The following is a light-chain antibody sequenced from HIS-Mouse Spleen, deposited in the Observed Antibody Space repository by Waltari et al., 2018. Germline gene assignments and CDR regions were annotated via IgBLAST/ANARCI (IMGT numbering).Light chain of an antibody. CDR2: EVS. Sequence: QSALTQPRSVSGSPGQSVTISCTGTSSDVGGYNYVPWYQQHPGKAPQLLIYEVSKRPSGVPDRFSGSKSGNTASLTISGLQAEDEADYYCCSYAGSYFGGGTKLTVL. CDR1: SSDVGGYNY. CDR3: CSYAGSY. J-gene: IGLJ2*01. V-gene: IGLV2-11*01.